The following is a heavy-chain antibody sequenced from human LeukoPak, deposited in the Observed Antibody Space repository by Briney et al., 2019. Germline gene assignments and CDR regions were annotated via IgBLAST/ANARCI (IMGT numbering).Heavy chain of an antibody. J-gene: IGHJ4*02. D-gene: IGHD5-18*01. CDR3: TRENRYSYGYLVGYYFDY. CDR1: GFTFGDYA. V-gene: IGHV3-49*04. Sequence: GGSLRLSCTASGFTFGDYAMSWVRQAPGKGLEWVGFIRSKAYGGTTEYAASVKGRFTISRDDSKSIAYLQMNSLETEDTAVYYCTRENRYSYGYLVGYYFDYWGQGNPGHRLL. CDR2: IRSKAYGGTT.